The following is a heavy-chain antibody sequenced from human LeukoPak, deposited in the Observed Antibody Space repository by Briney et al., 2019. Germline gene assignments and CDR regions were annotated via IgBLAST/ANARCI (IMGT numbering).Heavy chain of an antibody. V-gene: IGHV1-46*01. CDR3: ARDQEGFDY. CDR1: GYTFTGYY. J-gene: IGHJ4*02. Sequence: ASVKVSCKASGYTFTGYYMHWVRQAPGQGLEWMGMIYPRDGSTSYAQKFQGRVTVTRDTSTSTVHMELSGLRSEDTAVYYCARDQEGFDYWGQGTLVTVSS. CDR2: IYPRDGST.